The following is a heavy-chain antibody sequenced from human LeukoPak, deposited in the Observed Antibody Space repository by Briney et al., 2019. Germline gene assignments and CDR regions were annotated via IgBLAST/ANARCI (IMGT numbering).Heavy chain of an antibody. Sequence: SVKVSCKASGGTFSSYAISWVRQAPGQGLEWMGGIIPIFGTANYAQKFQGRVTITTDESTSTAYMELSSLRSEDTAVYYCASHSSGWYGRYDPWGQGTLVTVSS. CDR2: IIPIFGTA. CDR1: GGTFSSYA. J-gene: IGHJ5*02. CDR3: ASHSSGWYGRYDP. D-gene: IGHD6-19*01. V-gene: IGHV1-69*05.